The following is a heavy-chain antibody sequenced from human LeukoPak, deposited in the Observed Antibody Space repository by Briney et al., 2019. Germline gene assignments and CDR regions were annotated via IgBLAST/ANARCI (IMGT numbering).Heavy chain of an antibody. Sequence: GGSKSFSCAASGFTFSYYAMSWVRMAPGKRLERVFAIRGSGGSTYYADSEKGLFTISREYFRNTLHLQMNSLRADATAAYYCAKRYSYGDYYFDYWGQVTLVTVSS. CDR1: GFTFSYYA. J-gene: IGHJ4*02. V-gene: IGHV3-23*01. D-gene: IGHD5-18*01. CDR3: AKRYSYGDYYFDY. CDR2: IRGSGGST.